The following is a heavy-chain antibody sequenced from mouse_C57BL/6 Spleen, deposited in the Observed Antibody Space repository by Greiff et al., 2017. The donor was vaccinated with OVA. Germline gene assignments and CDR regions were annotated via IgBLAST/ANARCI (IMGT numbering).Heavy chain of an antibody. D-gene: IGHD6-1*01. CDR1: GYAFTSSW. Sequence: QVQLQQSGPELVKPGASVTISCKASGYAFTSSWMNWVKQRPGKGLEWIGRIYPGDGDTNYNGKFKGKATLTADKSSSTAYMQLSSLTSEDSAVYICARSDSAVAYFGYWGKGTTVTVAS. CDR3: ARSDSAVAYFGY. V-gene: IGHV1-82*01. CDR2: IYPGDGDT. J-gene: IGHJ2*01.